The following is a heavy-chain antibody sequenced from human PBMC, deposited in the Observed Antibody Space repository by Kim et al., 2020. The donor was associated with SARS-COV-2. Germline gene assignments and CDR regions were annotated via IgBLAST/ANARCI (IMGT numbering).Heavy chain of an antibody. CDR3: AREVWFGGRENY. V-gene: IGHV3-48*04. D-gene: IGHD3-10*01. J-gene: IGHJ4*02. Sequence: YYADSVKGRFTISRDNAKNSLYLQMNSLRAEDTAVYYCAREVWFGGRENYWGQGTLVTVSS.